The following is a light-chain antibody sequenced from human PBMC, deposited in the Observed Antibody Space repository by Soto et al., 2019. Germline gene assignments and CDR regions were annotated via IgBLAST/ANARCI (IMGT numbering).Light chain of an antibody. V-gene: IGKV3-11*01. CDR3: QQRSNWPPWT. Sequence: EIVLTQSPAALSLSPGERATLSCRASQGASSYLAWYQQKPGQAPRLLIYDASNRATGIPARFSGSGSGTDFTLTISSLEPEDFAVYYCQQRSNWPPWTFGQGTKVDIK. CDR1: QGASSY. CDR2: DAS. J-gene: IGKJ1*01.